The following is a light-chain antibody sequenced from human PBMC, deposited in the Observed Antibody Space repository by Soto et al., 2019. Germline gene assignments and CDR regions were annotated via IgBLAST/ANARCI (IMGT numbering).Light chain of an antibody. CDR3: QQYGSSPRT. J-gene: IGKJ1*01. V-gene: IGKV3-20*01. Sequence: LPQSRGPLYLSPGERATISCRASQSVSSSYLAEYQQKPGQAPRLLIYGASSRATGIPDRFSGSGSGTDFTLTISRLEPEDFAVYYCQQYGSSPRTFGQGTKVDIK. CDR1: QSVSSSY. CDR2: GAS.